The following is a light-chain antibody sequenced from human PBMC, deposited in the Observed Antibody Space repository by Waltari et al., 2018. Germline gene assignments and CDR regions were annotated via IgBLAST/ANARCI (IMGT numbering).Light chain of an antibody. J-gene: IGLJ2*01. Sequence: QSVLTQPPSVSGAPGQRVTISCSGSTSNIGAPYDVHWYQQHPGTAPKLLIFGNVHRPAWVTDRFSGSKSGTSASLAITGLQAEDEADYYCQSYDRRLEVIFGGGTKLAVL. V-gene: IGLV1-40*01. CDR3: QSYDRRLEVI. CDR2: GNV. CDR1: TSNIGAPYD.